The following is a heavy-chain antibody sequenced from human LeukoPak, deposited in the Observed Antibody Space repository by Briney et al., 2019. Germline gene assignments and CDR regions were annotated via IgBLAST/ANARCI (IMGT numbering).Heavy chain of an antibody. CDR3: ARRSYYAMDG. CDR2: IKQDGSEK. Sequence: GRSLRLSCAASGXTFSSYWMTWVRQAPGKGQEWVANIKQDGSEKYYVDSVKGRFTISRDNAKNSLYLQMNSLRAEDTAVFYCARRSYYAMDGWGQGTTVTVSS. J-gene: IGHJ6*02. CDR1: GXTFSSYW. V-gene: IGHV3-7*04.